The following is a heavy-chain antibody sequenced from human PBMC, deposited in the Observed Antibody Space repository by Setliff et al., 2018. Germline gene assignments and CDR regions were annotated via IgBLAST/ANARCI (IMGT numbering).Heavy chain of an antibody. CDR2: INTDGSST. CDR1: GFTFSNYW. J-gene: IGHJ4*02. V-gene: IGHV3-74*01. Sequence: HPGGSLRLSCAASGFTFSNYWMHWVRQAPGEGLVWVSRINTDGSSTSYADSVKGRLTISRDNAKNTLYLQMKSLRAEDTAVYYCARTCSGSGCYAGLESWGQGTPVTVSS. D-gene: IGHD2-15*01. CDR3: ARTCSGSGCYAGLES.